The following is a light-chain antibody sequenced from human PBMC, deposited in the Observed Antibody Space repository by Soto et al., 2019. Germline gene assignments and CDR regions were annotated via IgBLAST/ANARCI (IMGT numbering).Light chain of an antibody. CDR1: TTDVGGFTY. V-gene: IGLV2-14*03. CDR3: NSYTSSSTYV. J-gene: IGLJ1*01. CDR2: AVS. Sequence: QSAPPLPASVSGSLGPSIPLPFTGATTDVGGFTYVSWYQHHPGKARKLMIYAVSNRPSGVSYRFSGSRSGNTASLTISGLQSEDEADYYCNSYTSSSTYVFGTGTKLTVL.